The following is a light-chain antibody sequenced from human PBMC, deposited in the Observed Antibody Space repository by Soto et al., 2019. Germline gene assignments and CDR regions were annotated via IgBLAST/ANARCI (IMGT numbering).Light chain of an antibody. J-gene: IGKJ1*01. Sequence: DIQMTQSPSSLSASVGDRVTITCRASQSITTYLNWYQQKPGKAPKLLIYAASSVESGVPSTLRGSGSGTNFTLTISSLQPEDFATYYCQQSYSTPWTFGQGTKVEIK. CDR1: QSITTY. CDR2: AAS. V-gene: IGKV1-39*01. CDR3: QQSYSTPWT.